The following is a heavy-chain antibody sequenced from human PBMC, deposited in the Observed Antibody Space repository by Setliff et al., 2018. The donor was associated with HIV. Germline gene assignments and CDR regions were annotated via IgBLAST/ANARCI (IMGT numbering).Heavy chain of an antibody. CDR1: GGTFSSYV. J-gene: IGHJ6*03. CDR2: ISTYNGNT. V-gene: IGHV1-18*01. Sequence: ASVKVSCKASGGTFSSYVISWVRQAPGQGLEWMGWISTYNGNTNYAPKLQGRVTMTTDTSTSTAYMELRSLTSDDTAVYYCAREGLWFGDRGYYMDVWGKGTTVTVSS. CDR3: AREGLWFGDRGYYMDV. D-gene: IGHD3-10*01.